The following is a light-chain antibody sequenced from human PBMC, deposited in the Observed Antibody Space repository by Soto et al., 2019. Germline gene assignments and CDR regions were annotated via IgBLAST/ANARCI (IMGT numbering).Light chain of an antibody. V-gene: IGKV4-1*01. CDR3: QQYYSSPPT. Sequence: DIVMTQSPDSLAVSLGERATFNCKSSQSVFSSSNTRNYLAWYQQKPRQPPKLLIYWASIRKSGVPDRFSGSGSGTDFTLTISNLQAEDVAVYYCQQYYSSPPTFGQGTKVEI. J-gene: IGKJ1*01. CDR2: WAS. CDR1: QSVFSSSNTRNY.